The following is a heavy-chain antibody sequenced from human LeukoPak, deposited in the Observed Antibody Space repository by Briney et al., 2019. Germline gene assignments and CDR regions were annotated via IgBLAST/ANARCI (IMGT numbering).Heavy chain of an antibody. CDR2: IYHSGST. CDR1: GGFIHSSNW. V-gene: IGHV4-4*02. D-gene: IGHD3-10*01. Sequence: SGTLSLTCAVSGGFIHSSNWWSWVRPPPGKGLEWIGEIYHSGSTNYNPSLKSRVTISVHKSKNQFSLKLSSVTAADTAVYYCARNVLLWFGELLQPAAFDIWGQGTMVTVSS. J-gene: IGHJ3*02. CDR3: ARNVLLWFGELLQPAAFDI.